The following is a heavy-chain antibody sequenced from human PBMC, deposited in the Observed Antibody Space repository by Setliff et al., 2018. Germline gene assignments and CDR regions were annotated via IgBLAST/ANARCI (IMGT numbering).Heavy chain of an antibody. V-gene: IGHV1-69*06. Sequence: VKVSCKASGGTFSSYAISWVRQAPGQGLEWMGRIIPIFGTANYAQKFQGRVTITADKSTSTAYMELSSLRSEDTAVYYCARAQSWSGGPYYFDNCYHPYYHNYMDVWGKGTTVTVSS. D-gene: IGHD3-3*01. J-gene: IGHJ6*03. CDR2: IIPIFGTA. CDR3: ARAQSWSGGPYYFDNCYHPYYHNYMDV. CDR1: GGTFSSYA.